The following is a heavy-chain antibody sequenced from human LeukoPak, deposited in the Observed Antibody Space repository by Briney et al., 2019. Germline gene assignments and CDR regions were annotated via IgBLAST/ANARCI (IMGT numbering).Heavy chain of an antibody. D-gene: IGHD1-26*01. CDR3: AREVGATSTDAFDI. J-gene: IGHJ3*02. CDR1: GFTFSSYS. V-gene: IGHV3-21*04. CDR2: ISSSSSYI. Sequence: PGGSLRLSCAASGFTFSSYSMNWVRQAPGKGLEWVSSISSSSSYIYYADSVTGRFTISRDNAKNSLYLQMNSLRAEDTAVYYCAREVGATSTDAFDIWGQGTMVTVSS.